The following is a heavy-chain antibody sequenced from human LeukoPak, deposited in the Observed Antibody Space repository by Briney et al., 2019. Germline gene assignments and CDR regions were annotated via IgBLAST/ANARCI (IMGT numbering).Heavy chain of an antibody. Sequence: ASVKVSCKAPGYTFTGYYMHWVRQAPGQGLEWMGWINPNSGGTNYAQKFQGRVTMTRDTSISTAYMELSRLRSDDTAVYYCARDPYCSSTSCYMLDYWGQGTLVTVSS. CDR2: INPNSGGT. D-gene: IGHD2-2*02. V-gene: IGHV1-2*02. J-gene: IGHJ4*02. CDR1: GYTFTGYY. CDR3: ARDPYCSSTSCYMLDY.